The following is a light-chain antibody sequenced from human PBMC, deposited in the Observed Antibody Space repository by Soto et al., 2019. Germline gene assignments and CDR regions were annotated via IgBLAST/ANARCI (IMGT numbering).Light chain of an antibody. CDR1: SSDVGGYNF. J-gene: IGLJ1*01. Sequence: QSVLTQPASVSGPPGQSITISCTGTSSDVGGYNFVSWYKQYPGKAPKLMIYEVNRRPSGVSDRFSGSKSGNTASLTISGLQAEDEADYYCCSYRGLESRVFGTGTKVTVL. CDR3: CSYRGLESRV. CDR2: EVN. V-gene: IGLV2-14*01.